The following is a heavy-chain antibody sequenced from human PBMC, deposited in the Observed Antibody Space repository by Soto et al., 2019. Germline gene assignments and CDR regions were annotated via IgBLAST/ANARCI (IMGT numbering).Heavy chain of an antibody. J-gene: IGHJ4*02. V-gene: IGHV3-21*01. CDR3: ARDSYYYGSGISDY. CDR2: ISSSSSYI. Sequence: PGXSLRLSCAASGFTFSSYWIHWVAQVPGKGLEWFSSISSSSSYIYYADSVKGRFTISRDNAKNSLYLQMNSLRAEDTAVYYCARDSYYYGSGISDYWGQGTLVTVSS. CDR1: GFTFSSYW. D-gene: IGHD3-10*01.